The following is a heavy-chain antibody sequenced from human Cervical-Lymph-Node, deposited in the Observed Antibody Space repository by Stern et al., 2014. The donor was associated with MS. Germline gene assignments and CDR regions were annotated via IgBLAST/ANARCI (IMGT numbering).Heavy chain of an antibody. V-gene: IGHV3-20*01. CDR2: INVYGGST. J-gene: IGHJ6*02. Sequence: EVQLVESGGGVVRPGGSLRLSCAASGFIFAAYGMTWVRQVPGTGPEWVSAINVYGGSTDYAASVKGRFTISRDNAKKSLYLRMNSLRVEDTAVYHCARAFCTGGVCYSFPFYGMDVWGQGTTVTVSS. CDR1: GFIFAAYG. CDR3: ARAFCTGGVCYSFPFYGMDV. D-gene: IGHD2-8*02.